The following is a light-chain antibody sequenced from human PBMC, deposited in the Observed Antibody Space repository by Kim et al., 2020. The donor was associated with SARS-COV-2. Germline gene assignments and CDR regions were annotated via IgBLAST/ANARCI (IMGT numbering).Light chain of an antibody. Sequence: QLVLTQSPSASASLGASAKLTCTLSSRHSTYDIVWHQQQPEKGPRFLMRVTSGGSHIKGDGIPDRFSGSSSGAERYLTISSLQSEDEADYYCQTWGTGYAVFGGGTKVTVL. CDR3: QTWGTGYAV. CDR2: VTSGGSH. V-gene: IGLV4-69*01. CDR1: SRHSTYD. J-gene: IGLJ2*01.